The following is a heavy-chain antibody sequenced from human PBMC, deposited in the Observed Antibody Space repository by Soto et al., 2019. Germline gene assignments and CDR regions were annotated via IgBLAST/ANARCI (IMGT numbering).Heavy chain of an antibody. D-gene: IGHD1-26*01. Sequence: QVQLVESGGGVVQPGRSLRLSCTASGFTFSTYGMHWVRQAPGKGLEWVTVIWYDGSNIYYADSVKGRFTISRDNSKNTLYLQMNSLRADDTAVYYCARGGGSGSSFVGYYYYTLDVWGQGTRVTVSS. CDR2: IWYDGSNI. J-gene: IGHJ6*02. CDR3: ARGGGSGSSFVGYYYYTLDV. V-gene: IGHV3-33*01. CDR1: GFTFSTYG.